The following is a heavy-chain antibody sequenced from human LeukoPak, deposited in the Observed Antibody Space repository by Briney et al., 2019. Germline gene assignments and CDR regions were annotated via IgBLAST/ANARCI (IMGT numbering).Heavy chain of an antibody. D-gene: IGHD2-21*02. CDR3: ARGMIRYCGGDCYPPLDY. V-gene: IGHV3-30-3*01. CDR2: ISYDGSNK. J-gene: IGHJ4*02. Sequence: PGGSLRLSCAASGFTFSSYAMHWVRQAPGKGLEWVAVISYDGSNKYYADSVKGRFTISRDNSKNTLYLQMNSLRAEDTAVYYCARGMIRYCGGDCYPPLDYWGQGTLVTVSS. CDR1: GFTFSSYA.